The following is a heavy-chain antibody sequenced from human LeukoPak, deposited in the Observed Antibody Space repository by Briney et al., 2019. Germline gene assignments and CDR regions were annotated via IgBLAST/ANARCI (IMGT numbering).Heavy chain of an antibody. CDR3: ARDSYGVAVAGTLDY. CDR2: IKQDGSEK. D-gene: IGHD6-19*01. CDR1: GFTFSSYW. Sequence: GGSLRLSCAASGFTFSSYWMSWVREAPGTGLERVANIKQDGSEKYYVDSVKGRFTISRDNAKNSLYLQMNSLRAEDTAVYYCARDSYGVAVAGTLDYWGQGPLVTVSS. J-gene: IGHJ4*02. V-gene: IGHV3-7*01.